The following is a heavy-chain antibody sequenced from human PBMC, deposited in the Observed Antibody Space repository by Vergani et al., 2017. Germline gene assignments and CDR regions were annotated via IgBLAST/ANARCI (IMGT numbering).Heavy chain of an antibody. CDR1: GYSISSGYY. Sequence: QVQLEESDPGLVKPSETLSLTCAVSGYSISSGYYWGWIRQPPGKGLEWIGSIYHSGSTYYNPSLKSRVTISVDTSKNQFSLKLSSVTAADTAVYYCARLRLEDSGYDFGGMDVWGQGTTVTVSS. J-gene: IGHJ6*02. D-gene: IGHD5-12*01. CDR2: IYHSGST. CDR3: ARLRLEDSGYDFGGMDV. V-gene: IGHV4-38-2*01.